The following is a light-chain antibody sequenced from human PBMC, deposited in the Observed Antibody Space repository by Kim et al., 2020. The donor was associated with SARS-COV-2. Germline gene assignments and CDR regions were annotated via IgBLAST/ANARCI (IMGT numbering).Light chain of an antibody. Sequence: NTVTISCTRSSGSIASNYVQWYQQRPGSAPLTVIYEDVERPSGIPDRFSGSIDSSSNSASLTISGLRSEDEADYYCQSYGSSSHRVFGGGTKLTVL. CDR3: QSYGSSSHRV. J-gene: IGLJ3*02. V-gene: IGLV6-57*03. CDR2: EDV. CDR1: SGSIASNY.